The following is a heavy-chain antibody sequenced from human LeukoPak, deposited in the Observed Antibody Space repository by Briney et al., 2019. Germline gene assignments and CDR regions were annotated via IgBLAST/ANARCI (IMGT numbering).Heavy chain of an antibody. Sequence: SETLSLTCTVSGGSISSGDYYWSWIRQPPGKGLEWIGYIYYSGSTYYNPSLKSRVTISVDTSKHQFSLKLSSVTAADTAVYYCARVWDREGYYDSNDAFDIWGQGTMVTVSS. CDR2: IYYSGST. V-gene: IGHV4-30-4*01. CDR1: GGSISSGDYY. CDR3: ARVWDREGYYDSNDAFDI. D-gene: IGHD3-22*01. J-gene: IGHJ3*02.